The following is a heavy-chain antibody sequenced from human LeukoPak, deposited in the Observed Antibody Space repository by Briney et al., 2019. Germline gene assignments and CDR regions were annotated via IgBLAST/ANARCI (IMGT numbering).Heavy chain of an antibody. D-gene: IGHD3-22*01. J-gene: IGHJ5*02. V-gene: IGHV3-74*01. Sequence: GGSLRLSCAASGFTFSSYWMHWVRQAPGKGLVWVSRINSDGSSTSYADSVKGRFTISRDNSKNTLYLQMNSLRAEDTAVYYRSRYYYDSSGYSNWFDPWGQGTLVTVSS. CDR3: SRYYYDSSGYSNWFDP. CDR2: INSDGSST. CDR1: GFTFSSYW.